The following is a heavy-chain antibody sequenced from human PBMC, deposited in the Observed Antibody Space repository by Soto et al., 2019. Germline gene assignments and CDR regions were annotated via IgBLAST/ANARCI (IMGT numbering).Heavy chain of an antibody. D-gene: IGHD3-3*01. CDR1: GFTFSRFW. J-gene: IGHJ4*02. V-gene: IGHV3-7*05. Sequence: GGSLRLSCAASGFTFSRFWMSWVRQAPGKGLEWVATIKQDDSEIYYVDSVKGRFTIFRDNAKNSLYLQMNSLRAEDTAVYYCARDRGITIFGVVGLWRQGTLVTVSS. CDR3: ARDRGITIFGVVGL. CDR2: IKQDDSEI.